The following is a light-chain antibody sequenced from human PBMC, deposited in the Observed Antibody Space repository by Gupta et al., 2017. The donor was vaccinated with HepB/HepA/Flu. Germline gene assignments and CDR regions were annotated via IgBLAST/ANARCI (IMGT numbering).Light chain of an antibody. J-gene: IGKJ3*01. CDR1: QSVGSY. CDR3: QQRSNWPPGVT. V-gene: IGKV3-11*01. Sequence: EIVLTQSPATLSLSPGQRATLSCRASQSVGSYLAWYQQKPGQGPRLLIYDTSNRYTAIPPRFSASGGATAVTIPIISREPADFAVNYCQQRSNWPPGVTFGHGTRVDIK. CDR2: DTS.